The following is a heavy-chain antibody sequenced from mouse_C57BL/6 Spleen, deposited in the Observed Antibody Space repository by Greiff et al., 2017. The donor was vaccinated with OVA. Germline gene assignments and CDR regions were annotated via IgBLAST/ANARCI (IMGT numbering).Heavy chain of an antibody. CDR3: ARKGNGMAGAMDY. D-gene: IGHD2-1*01. V-gene: IGHV2-2*01. CDR2: IWSGGST. J-gene: IGHJ4*01. Sequence: VHLVESGPGLVQPSQSLSITCTVSGFSLTSYGVHWVRQSPGKGLEWLGVIWSGGSTDYNAAFISRLSISKDNSKSQVFFKMNSLQADDTAIYYCARKGNGMAGAMDYWGQGTSVTVSS. CDR1: GFSLTSYG.